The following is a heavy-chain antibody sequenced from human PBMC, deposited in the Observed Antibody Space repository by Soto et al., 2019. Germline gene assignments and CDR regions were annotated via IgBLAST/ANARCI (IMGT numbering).Heavy chain of an antibody. V-gene: IGHV3-30*18. CDR1: GFTFSSYG. CDR2: IPYDGSNK. CDR3: AKEGQYYDIFTGYRSYYGMDV. Sequence: QVQLVESGGGVVQPGRSLRLSCAASGFTFSSYGMNWVRQAPGKGLEWVAIIPYDGSNKYYADSVKGRFTISRDNSKNTLYLQMNSLRAEDTAVYYCAKEGQYYDIFTGYRSYYGMDVWGQGTTVTVSS. D-gene: IGHD3-9*01. J-gene: IGHJ6*02.